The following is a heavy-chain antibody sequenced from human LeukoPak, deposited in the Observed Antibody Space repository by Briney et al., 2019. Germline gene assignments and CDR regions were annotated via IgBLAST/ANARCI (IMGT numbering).Heavy chain of an antibody. CDR2: ISGSGGST. CDR3: AKENGSYYGGADY. J-gene: IGHJ4*02. Sequence: GGSLRLSCAASGFTFSNAWMSWVRQAPGKGLEWVSAISGSGGSTYYADSVKGRFTISRDNSKNTLYLQMNSLRADDTAVYYCAKENGSYYGGADYWGQGTLVTVSS. CDR1: GFTFSNAW. V-gene: IGHV3-23*01. D-gene: IGHD1-26*01.